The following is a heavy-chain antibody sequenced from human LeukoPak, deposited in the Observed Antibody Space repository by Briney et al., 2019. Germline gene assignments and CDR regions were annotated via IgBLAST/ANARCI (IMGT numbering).Heavy chain of an antibody. Sequence: GGSGRLSCAASGFTFRNYWMHWVRQAPGKGLVRVSRINSDGRSIIYADSVKGRFTISRDNAKNTLYLQMNSLRVEDTAVYCCTRGGSPPEALGDALDIWGQGKMGTVSS. V-gene: IGHV3-74*01. CDR3: TRGGSPPEALGDALDI. J-gene: IGHJ3*02. CDR2: INSDGRSI. CDR1: GFTFRNYW. D-gene: IGHD1-26*01.